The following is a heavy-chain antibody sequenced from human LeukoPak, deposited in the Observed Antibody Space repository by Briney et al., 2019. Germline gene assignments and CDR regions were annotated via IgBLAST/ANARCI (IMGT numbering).Heavy chain of an antibody. D-gene: IGHD5-18*01. CDR1: GFTFSSYG. J-gene: IGHJ4*02. CDR3: ARDVDTAMVIDY. Sequence: GRSLRLSCAASGFTFSSYGMHWVRQAPGKGLEWVAVIWYDGSNKYYADSVKGRFTISRDNSKNTLYLQMNSLGAEDTAVYYCARDVDTAMVIDYWGQGTLVTVSS. V-gene: IGHV3-33*01. CDR2: IWYDGSNK.